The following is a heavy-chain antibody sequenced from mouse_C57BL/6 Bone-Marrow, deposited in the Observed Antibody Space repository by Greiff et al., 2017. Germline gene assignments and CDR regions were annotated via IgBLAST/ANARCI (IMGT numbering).Heavy chain of an antibody. CDR3: ARDGSSPFDY. CDR2: INPYNGDT. Sequence: VQLKESGPELVKPGDSVKISCKASGYSFTGYFMNWVMQSHGQSLEWIGRINPYNGDTFYNQKFKGKATLTVDKSSSTAHMELRSLTSEDSAVYYCARDGSSPFDYWGQGTTLTVSA. J-gene: IGHJ2*01. D-gene: IGHD1-1*01. CDR1: GYSFTGYF. V-gene: IGHV1-20*01.